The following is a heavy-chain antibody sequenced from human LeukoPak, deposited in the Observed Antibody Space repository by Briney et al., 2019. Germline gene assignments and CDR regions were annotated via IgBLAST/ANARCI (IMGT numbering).Heavy chain of an antibody. V-gene: IGHV1-8*01. CDR3: ARGLSGWYVFGMDV. CDR2: MNPNSGNT. J-gene: IGHJ6*02. D-gene: IGHD6-19*01. Sequence: ASVKVSCKASGYTFTSYDINWVRQATGQGLEWMGWMNPNSGNTGYAQKFQGRVTMTRNTSISTAYMELSSLRSEDTAVYYCARGLSGWYVFGMDVWGQGTTVTVSS. CDR1: GYTFTSYD.